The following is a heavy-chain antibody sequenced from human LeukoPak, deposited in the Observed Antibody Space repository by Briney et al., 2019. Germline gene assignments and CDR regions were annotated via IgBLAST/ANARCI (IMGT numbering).Heavy chain of an antibody. Sequence: GESLKISCACSGFSFTNSWIAWVRQMPGKGLEWVGIMYLGDSDTRYSPSFQGHVTISADKSINTAYLQWNSLKASDTAMYYCASSAGGDYYYYGMDVWGQGTTVTVSS. CDR2: MYLGDSDT. J-gene: IGHJ6*02. V-gene: IGHV5-51*01. CDR1: GFSFTNSW. CDR3: ASSAGGDYYYYGMDV. D-gene: IGHD2-15*01.